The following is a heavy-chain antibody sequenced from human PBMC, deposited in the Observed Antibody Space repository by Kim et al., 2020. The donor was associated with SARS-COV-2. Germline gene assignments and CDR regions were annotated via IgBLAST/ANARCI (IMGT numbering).Heavy chain of an antibody. J-gene: IGHJ4*02. Sequence: VKSRFTLSRDNAKNTLYLQMNSLRAEDTAVYYCAKDRYCSGGSCYLVFDYWGQGTLVTVSS. V-gene: IGHV3-23*01. CDR3: AKDRYCSGGSCYLVFDY. D-gene: IGHD2-15*01.